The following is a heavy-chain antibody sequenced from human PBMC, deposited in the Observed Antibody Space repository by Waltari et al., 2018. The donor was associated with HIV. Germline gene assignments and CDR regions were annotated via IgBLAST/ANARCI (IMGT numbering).Heavy chain of an antibody. D-gene: IGHD2-2*01. CDR1: GGSLSSSRYY. CDR3: ARHSGIDCSSTSCFKRPFDY. V-gene: IGHV4-39*01. J-gene: IGHJ4*02. CDR2: IHYRGNT. Sequence: QLQLQQSGPGLVKPSETLSLTCTVSGGSLSSSRYYWGCIRQPPGKGLEWIGSIHYRGNTFYNASLKSRVAISIDTSKNQFSLTLSSVTAADTAVYFCARHSGIDCSSTSCFKRPFDYWGQGSLVTVSS.